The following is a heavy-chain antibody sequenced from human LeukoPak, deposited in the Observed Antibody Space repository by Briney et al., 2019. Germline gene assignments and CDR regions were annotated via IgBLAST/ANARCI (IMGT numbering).Heavy chain of an antibody. CDR2: INHSGST. J-gene: IGHJ4*02. CDR1: GGSFSGYY. D-gene: IGHD5-12*01. Sequence: SETLSLTCAVYGGSFSGYYWSWIRQPPGKGLEWIGEINHSGSTNYNPSLKSRVTIPVDTSKNQFSLKLSSVTAADTAVYYCARDLYSGYDNFDYWGQGTLVTVSS. V-gene: IGHV4-34*01. CDR3: ARDLYSGYDNFDY.